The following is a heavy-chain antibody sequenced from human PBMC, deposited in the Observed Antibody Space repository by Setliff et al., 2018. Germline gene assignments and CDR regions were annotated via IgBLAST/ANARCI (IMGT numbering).Heavy chain of an antibody. J-gene: IGHJ4*02. V-gene: IGHV3-15*01. Sequence: PGGSLRLSCAASGFTFSNAWMSWVRQAPGKGLEWVGRIKSKTDGGAIDYGAPVKGRFTISRDNSKNTVYLQVNSLRGEDTAVYYCVKDPKYGGAWPHPAYFDYWGQGTLVTVSS. CDR2: IKSKTDGGAI. CDR3: VKDPKYGGAWPHPAYFDY. CDR1: GFTFSNAW. D-gene: IGHD2-8*01.